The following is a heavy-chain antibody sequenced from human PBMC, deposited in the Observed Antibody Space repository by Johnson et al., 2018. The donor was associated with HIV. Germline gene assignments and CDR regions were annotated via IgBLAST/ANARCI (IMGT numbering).Heavy chain of an antibody. Sequence: VQLVESGGGVVRPGGSLRLSCVASGFTFDDYGMSWVRQAPGKGLEYVSAISSNGGSTYYANSVKGRFTISRDNSKNTLYLQMGSLRAEDMAVYYCARDKCSGGSCYPDAFDIWGQGTMVTVSS. D-gene: IGHD2-15*01. CDR2: ISSNGGST. V-gene: IGHV3-64*01. CDR3: ARDKCSGGSCYPDAFDI. J-gene: IGHJ3*02. CDR1: GFTFDDYG.